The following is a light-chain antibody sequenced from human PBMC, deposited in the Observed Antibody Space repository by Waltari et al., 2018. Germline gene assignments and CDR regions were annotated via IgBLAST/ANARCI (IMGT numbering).Light chain of an antibody. V-gene: IGKV3-11*01. J-gene: IGKJ5*01. CDR2: DAS. Sequence: EIVLTQSPATLSLSPGERATLSCRASQSVRSSLAWYQQKPGQAPRLLIYDASNRATGIPARFSGSGSGTDFTLTISSLEPEDFAIYYCQQRSNWPPITFGQG. CDR3: QQRSNWPPIT. CDR1: QSVRSS.